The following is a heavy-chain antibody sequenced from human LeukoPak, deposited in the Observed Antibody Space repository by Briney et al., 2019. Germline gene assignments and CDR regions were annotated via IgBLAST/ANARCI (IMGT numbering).Heavy chain of an antibody. CDR2: INPNSGGT. CDR3: ARDVDGYNFMVY. D-gene: IGHD5-24*01. CDR1: GYTFTGYY. V-gene: IGHV1-2*02. Sequence: ASVKVSCKASGYTFTGYYMHWVRQAPGQGLEWMGWINPNSGGTNYAQKFQGRVTMTRDTSINTAYMELSRLRSDDTAVYYCARDVDGYNFMVYWGQGTLVTVSS. J-gene: IGHJ4*02.